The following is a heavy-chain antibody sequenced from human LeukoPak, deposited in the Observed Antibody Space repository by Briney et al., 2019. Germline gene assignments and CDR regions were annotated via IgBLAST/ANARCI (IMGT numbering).Heavy chain of an antibody. V-gene: IGHV4-34*01. CDR1: GGSFSGYY. Sequence: SETLSLTCAVYGGSFSGYYWSWIRQPPGKGLEWIGEINHSGSTNYNPSLKSRVTISVDTSMNQFSLKLSSVTAADTAMYYCARVGVQIVVVPAATTQTTYYYYMDVWGKGNTVTVSS. D-gene: IGHD2-2*01. CDR3: ARVGVQIVVVPAATTQTTYYYYMDV. CDR2: INHSGST. J-gene: IGHJ6*03.